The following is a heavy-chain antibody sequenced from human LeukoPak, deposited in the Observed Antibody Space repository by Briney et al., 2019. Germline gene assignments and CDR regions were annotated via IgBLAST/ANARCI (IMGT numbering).Heavy chain of an antibody. V-gene: IGHV5-51*01. CDR3: VRGYCSISTCRRLDY. CDR1: GYRFNSYW. Sequence: GESLQISFKGSGYRFNSYWIAWVRPMPGKGVGWIGFIYPGDSDTRYSPSFQGQVTISADKSITTAYLQWSSLKASDTAMYYCVRGYCSISTCRRLDYWGQGTLVTVSS. CDR2: IYPGDSDT. D-gene: IGHD2-2*01. J-gene: IGHJ4*02.